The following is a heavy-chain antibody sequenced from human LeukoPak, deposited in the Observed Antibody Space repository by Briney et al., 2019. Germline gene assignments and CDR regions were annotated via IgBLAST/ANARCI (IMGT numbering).Heavy chain of an antibody. Sequence: SETLSLTCSVSGGSISSRSHYWGWIRQSPGKGLEWIGTIYYSGTTFYNPSLQSRVSISVDTSRNQFSLKLNSVTAAETAVYYCARRNDYDFWSGNQYYFDYWGQGTLVTVSS. CDR2: IYYSGTT. J-gene: IGHJ4*02. V-gene: IGHV4-39*01. D-gene: IGHD3-3*01. CDR3: ARRNDYDFWSGNQYYFDY. CDR1: GGSISSRSHY.